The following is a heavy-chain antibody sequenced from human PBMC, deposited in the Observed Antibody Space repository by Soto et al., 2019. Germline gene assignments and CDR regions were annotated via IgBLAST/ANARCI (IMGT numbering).Heavy chain of an antibody. Sequence: LRLSCTASGFTFGDYAMSWVRQAPGKGLEWVGFIRSKAYGGTTEYAASVKGRFTISRDDSKSIAYLQMNSLKTEDTAVYYCTRRHSSSWFYYYYGMDVWGQGTTVTVSS. D-gene: IGHD6-13*01. J-gene: IGHJ6*02. CDR2: IRSKAYGGTT. V-gene: IGHV3-49*04. CDR1: GFTFGDYA. CDR3: TRRHSSSWFYYYYGMDV.